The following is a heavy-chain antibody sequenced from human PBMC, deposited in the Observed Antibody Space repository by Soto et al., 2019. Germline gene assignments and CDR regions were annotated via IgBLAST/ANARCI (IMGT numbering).Heavy chain of an antibody. CDR1: GGTFSSYA. CDR3: ASTYGEIAAAGTGY. J-gene: IGHJ4*02. V-gene: IGHV1-69*13. D-gene: IGHD6-13*01. Sequence: SVKVSCKASGGTFSSYAISWVRQAPGQGLEWMGGIIPIFGTANYAQKFQGRVTITADESTSTAYMELSSLRSEDTAVYYCASTYGEIAAAGTGYWGQGTLVTVSS. CDR2: IIPIFGTA.